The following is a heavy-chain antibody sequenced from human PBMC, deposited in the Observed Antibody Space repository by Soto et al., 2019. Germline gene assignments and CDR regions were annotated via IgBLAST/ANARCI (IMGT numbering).Heavy chain of an antibody. V-gene: IGHV3-30*18. D-gene: IGHD1-26*01. Sequence: GVSLRLSCAASGLIFSNYGMHWVRQAPGKGLEWVALISHDGKNKYYADSVQGRFTISRDNSKNTLYLQMNSLRGDDTAVYYCAKDRPVKARSGSLSSWGQGTLVTVSS. CDR2: ISHDGKNK. J-gene: IGHJ5*02. CDR3: AKDRPVKARSGSLSS. CDR1: GLIFSNYG.